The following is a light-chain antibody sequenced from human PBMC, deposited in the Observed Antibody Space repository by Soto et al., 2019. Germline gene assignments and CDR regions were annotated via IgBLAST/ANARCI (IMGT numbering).Light chain of an antibody. Sequence: QSVLTQPASVSGSPGQSITISCTGTSSDVGGYNYVCWYQQHPGKAPKLMIYEVSNRPSGVSNRFSGSKSGNTASLTISGLQAEDEADYYCSSYTSSSTLEVFGGGTKLTVL. CDR1: SSDVGGYNY. CDR3: SSYTSSSTLEV. V-gene: IGLV2-14*01. J-gene: IGLJ3*02. CDR2: EVS.